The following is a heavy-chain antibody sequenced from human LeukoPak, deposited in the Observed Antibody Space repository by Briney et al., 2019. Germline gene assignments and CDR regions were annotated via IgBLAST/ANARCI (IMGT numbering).Heavy chain of an antibody. V-gene: IGHV3-66*01. CDR1: GFTVSSNY. CDR2: IYSGGST. D-gene: IGHD3-22*01. CDR3: ARVDSSGYYESYFDY. Sequence: GGSLRLSCAASGFTVSSNYMSWVRQAPGKGLEWVSVIYSGGSTYYADSVKGRFTISRDNSKNTLYLQINSLRAEDTAVYYCARVDSSGYYESYFDYWGQGTRVTVSA. J-gene: IGHJ4*02.